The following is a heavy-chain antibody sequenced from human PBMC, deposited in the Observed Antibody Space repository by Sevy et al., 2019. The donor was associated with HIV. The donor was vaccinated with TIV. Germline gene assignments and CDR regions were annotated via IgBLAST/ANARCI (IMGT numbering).Heavy chain of an antibody. J-gene: IGHJ6*03. CDR3: ARDGKENSGQNCYYYYYMDV. D-gene: IGHD6-19*01. V-gene: IGHV1-3*01. Sequence: ASVKVSCKASGYTFTSYAMHWVRQAPGQRLEWMGWINAGNGNTKYSQKFQGRVTITRDTSASTAYMELSSLRSEDTAVYYCARDGKENSGQNCYYYYYMDVWGKGTTVTVSS. CDR1: GYTFTSYA. CDR2: INAGNGNT.